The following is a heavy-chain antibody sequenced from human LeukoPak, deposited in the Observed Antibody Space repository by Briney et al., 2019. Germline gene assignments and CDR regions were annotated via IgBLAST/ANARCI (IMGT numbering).Heavy chain of an antibody. CDR1: GYNYATSG. D-gene: IGHD1-26*01. CDR2: ISIQNGNI. J-gene: IGHJ4*02. CDR3: ARDSGSYWYYFDY. Sequence: ASVKVSCKTSGYNYATSGISWVRQAPGQGLEWMGWISIQNGNIKFAQKFQGRVNLTTDTSTTSAYMELRSLTSDDTAVYYCARDSGSYWYYFDYWGQGTLVTVSS. V-gene: IGHV1-18*01.